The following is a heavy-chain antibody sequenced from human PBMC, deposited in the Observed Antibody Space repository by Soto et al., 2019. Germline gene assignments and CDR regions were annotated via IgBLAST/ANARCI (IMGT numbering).Heavy chain of an antibody. Sequence: EVQLVESGGGLVLPGRSLRLSCAASGFTFEHYAIDWVRQAPGKGLEWVSGISWDSGSIVYADSVKGRFTISRDNARNSVYLQMNRLRPEDTALYYCAKDKERYSSGYYVDSWGQGTLFTVSS. J-gene: IGHJ4*02. D-gene: IGHD6-19*01. CDR2: ISWDSGSI. CDR3: AKDKERYSSGYYVDS. V-gene: IGHV3-9*01. CDR1: GFTFEHYA.